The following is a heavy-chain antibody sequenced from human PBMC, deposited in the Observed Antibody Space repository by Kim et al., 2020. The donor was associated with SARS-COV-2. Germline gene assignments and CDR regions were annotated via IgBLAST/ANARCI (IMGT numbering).Heavy chain of an antibody. CDR3: ARGMRYCSGGSCYPLTYGMDV. Sequence: ASVKVSCKASGYTFTGYYMHWVRQAPGQGLEWMGRINPNSGGTNYAQKFQGRVTMTRDTSISTAYMELSRLRSDDTAVYYCARGMRYCSGGSCYPLTYGMDVWGQGTTVTVSS. D-gene: IGHD2-15*01. V-gene: IGHV1-2*06. J-gene: IGHJ6*02. CDR1: GYTFTGYY. CDR2: INPNSGGT.